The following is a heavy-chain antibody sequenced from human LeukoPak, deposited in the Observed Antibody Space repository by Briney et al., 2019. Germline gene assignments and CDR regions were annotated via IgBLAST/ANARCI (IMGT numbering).Heavy chain of an antibody. D-gene: IGHD3-22*01. CDR2: IYPGDSDT. CDR1: GYSFTSYW. Sequence: GESLKISCKGSGYSFTSYWIGWVRQMPGKGLEWMGIIYPGDSDTRYSPSFQGQVTISADKSISTAYLQWSSLKASDTAMYYCASLAYDSSGYRPCYFDYWGQGTLVTVSS. J-gene: IGHJ4*02. CDR3: ASLAYDSSGYRPCYFDY. V-gene: IGHV5-51*03.